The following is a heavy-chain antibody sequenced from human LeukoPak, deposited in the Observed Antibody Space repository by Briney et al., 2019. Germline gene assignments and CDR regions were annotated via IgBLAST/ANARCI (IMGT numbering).Heavy chain of an antibody. Sequence: GGSLRLSCVGSGFSFSSFAMSWVRQAPGKGLEWVSTVSGGGAYTYYADSVKGRFTASRDDSKSMHFLQMNSLRPEDTALYFCAKRITVSAGYYLDSWGQGTLVTVSS. D-gene: IGHD2-8*01. CDR3: AKRITVSAGYYLDS. V-gene: IGHV3-23*01. CDR1: GFSFSSFA. CDR2: VSGGGAYT. J-gene: IGHJ4*02.